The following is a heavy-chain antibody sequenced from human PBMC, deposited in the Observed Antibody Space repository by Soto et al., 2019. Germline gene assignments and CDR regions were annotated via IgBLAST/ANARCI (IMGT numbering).Heavy chain of an antibody. CDR2: ISNSGTTI. CDR3: VRAVVVAAESDY. Sequence: WGSLRLSCAVSGFTFSDYYMSWIRQAPGKGLEWVSYISNSGTTIYYADSVKGRFTISRDNAKNSLYLQMNSLRAEDTAVYYCVRAVVVAAESDYWGQGTLVTVSS. D-gene: IGHD2-15*01. V-gene: IGHV3-11*01. J-gene: IGHJ4*02. CDR1: GFTFSDYY.